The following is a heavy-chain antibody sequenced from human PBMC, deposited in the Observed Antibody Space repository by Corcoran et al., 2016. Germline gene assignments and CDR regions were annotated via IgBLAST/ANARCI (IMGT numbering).Heavy chain of an antibody. Sequence: QFTLKESGPALVKPTLTLTLTCTLTGFSLTTGGMRVSWIRQPPGKALEWLARIDWDDDKYYKTSLRTRLTISKDTSKNQVVLTMTNMDPVDTATYYCARIGGGYYLDYWGQGALFTVSS. CDR2: IDWDDDK. J-gene: IGHJ4*02. V-gene: IGHV2-70*04. CDR1: GFSLTTGGMR. CDR3: ARIGGGYYLDY.